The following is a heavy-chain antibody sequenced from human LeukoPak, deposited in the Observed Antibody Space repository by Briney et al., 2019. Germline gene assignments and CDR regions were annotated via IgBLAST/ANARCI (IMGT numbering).Heavy chain of an antibody. CDR1: GFTFSSYS. Sequence: GGSLRLSCAASGFTFSSYSMNWARQAPGKGLEWVSSISRSSSYIYYADSVKGRFTISRDNAKNSLYLQMNSLRAEDTAVYYCASRRTAYCGGDCPEGYWGQGTLVTVSS. D-gene: IGHD2-21*02. V-gene: IGHV3-21*01. J-gene: IGHJ4*02. CDR2: ISRSSSYI. CDR3: ASRRTAYCGGDCPEGY.